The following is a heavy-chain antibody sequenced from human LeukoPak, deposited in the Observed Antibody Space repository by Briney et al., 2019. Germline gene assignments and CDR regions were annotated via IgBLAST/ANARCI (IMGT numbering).Heavy chain of an antibody. Sequence: PGGSLRLSCAASGFTFSSDWMSWVRQTPGKGLEWVANIKQDGSEKNYLDSVKGRFSISRDNAKNSLYLQMNSLRAEDTAVYYCARERIQLWYYFDYWGQGTLVTVSS. CDR1: GFTFSSDW. CDR3: ARERIQLWYYFDY. V-gene: IGHV3-7*03. J-gene: IGHJ4*02. D-gene: IGHD5-18*01. CDR2: IKQDGSEK.